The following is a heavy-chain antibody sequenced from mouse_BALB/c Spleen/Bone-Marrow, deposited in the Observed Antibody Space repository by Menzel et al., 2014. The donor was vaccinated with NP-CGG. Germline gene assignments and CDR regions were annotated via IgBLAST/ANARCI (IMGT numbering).Heavy chain of an antibody. CDR1: GYTFSSYW. CDR3: AREDYGSSYFDY. J-gene: IGHJ2*01. Sequence: QVQLQQPGAELVKPGASVKISCKATGYTFSSYWIEWVKQRPGHGLEWIGEILPGSGSTNYNEKFKGKATITADTSSNTAYMQLSSLTSEDSAVYYCAREDYGSSYFDYWGQGTTLTVSS. D-gene: IGHD1-1*01. V-gene: IGHV1-9*01. CDR2: ILPGSGST.